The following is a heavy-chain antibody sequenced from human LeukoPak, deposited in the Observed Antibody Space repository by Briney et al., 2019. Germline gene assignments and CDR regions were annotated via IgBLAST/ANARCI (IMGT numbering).Heavy chain of an antibody. CDR3: ARAGVREIWDAFDI. Sequence: SQTLSLTCVVSGGSINSGGFSWSWIRQPPGKGLEWIGNIYHSGSTYYNPSLKGRVTISVDRSKNQFSLKLSSVTAADTAVYYCARAGVREIWDAFDIWGQGTMVTVSS. CDR2: IYHSGST. CDR1: GGSINSGGFS. J-gene: IGHJ3*02. V-gene: IGHV4-30-2*01. D-gene: IGHD3-10*01.